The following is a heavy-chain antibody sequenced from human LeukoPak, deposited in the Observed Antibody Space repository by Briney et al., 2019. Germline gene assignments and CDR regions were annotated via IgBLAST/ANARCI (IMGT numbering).Heavy chain of an antibody. CDR1: GFTVSSNY. Sequence: GGSLRLSCAASGFTVSSNYMSWVRQAPGKGLEWVSVIYSGGSTYYADSVKGRFTISRDNSKNTLYLQMNSLRAEDTAVYYCAKDREQWSWDAFDIWGQGTMVTVSS. CDR3: AKDREQWSWDAFDI. V-gene: IGHV3-53*01. CDR2: IYSGGST. D-gene: IGHD6-19*01. J-gene: IGHJ3*02.